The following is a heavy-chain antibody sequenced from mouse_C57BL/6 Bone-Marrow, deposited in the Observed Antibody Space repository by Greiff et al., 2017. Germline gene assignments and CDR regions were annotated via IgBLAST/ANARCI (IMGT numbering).Heavy chain of an antibody. Sequence: QVQLQQSGPELVKPGASVKISCKASGYSFTSYYIHWVKQRPGQGLEWIGWIYPGSGNTKYNEKFKGKATLTADTSSSTAYMQLSSLTSEDSAVYYCAKGPRAWFAYWGQGTLVTVSA. CDR2: IYPGSGNT. V-gene: IGHV1-66*01. CDR3: AKGPRAWFAY. CDR1: GYSFTSYY. J-gene: IGHJ3*01. D-gene: IGHD3-3*01.